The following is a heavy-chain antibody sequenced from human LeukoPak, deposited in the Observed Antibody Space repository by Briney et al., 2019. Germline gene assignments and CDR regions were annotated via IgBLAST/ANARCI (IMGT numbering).Heavy chain of an antibody. D-gene: IGHD4-17*01. V-gene: IGHV4-39*01. J-gene: IGHJ5*02. CDR2: IYYSGST. CDR3: ARRYGDYVRWFDP. Sequence: KASETLSLTCTVSGGSISSSSYYWGWIRQPPGKGLEWIGSIYYSGSTYYNPSRKSRVTISVDTSKNQFSLKLSSVTAADTAVYYCARRYGDYVRWFDPWGQGTLVTVSS. CDR1: GGSISSSSYY.